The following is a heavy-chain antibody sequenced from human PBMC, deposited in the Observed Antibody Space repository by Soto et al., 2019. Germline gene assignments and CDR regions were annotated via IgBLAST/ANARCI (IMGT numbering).Heavy chain of an antibody. J-gene: IGHJ4*02. CDR2: IYYSGST. CDR1: GGSISSGGYY. CDR3: ARSHLTPYGSGSYYFDY. V-gene: IGHV4-31*02. D-gene: IGHD3-10*01. Sequence: PSETLSLTCTVSGGSISSGGYYWSWIRQHPGKGLEWNGYIYYSGSTYYNPSLKSRVTISVDTSKNQFSLKLSSVTAADTAVYYCARSHLTPYGSGSYYFDYWGQGTLVTVSS.